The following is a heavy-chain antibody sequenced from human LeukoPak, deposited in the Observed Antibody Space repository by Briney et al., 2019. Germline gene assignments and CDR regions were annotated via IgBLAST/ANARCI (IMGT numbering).Heavy chain of an antibody. CDR2: ISYAGSNK. J-gene: IGHJ4*02. CDR1: GFTFSSYA. Sequence: GGSLRLSCAASGFTFSSYAMHWVRQAPGKGPEWVAVISYAGSNKYYADSVKGRFTISRDNSKNTLYLQMNSLRDEDTAVYYCAGAIGTLDYWGRGTLVTVSS. D-gene: IGHD1-1*01. V-gene: IGHV3-30-3*01. CDR3: AGAIGTLDY.